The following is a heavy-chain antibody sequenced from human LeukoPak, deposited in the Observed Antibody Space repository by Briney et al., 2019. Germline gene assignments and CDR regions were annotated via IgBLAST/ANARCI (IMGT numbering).Heavy chain of an antibody. CDR1: GFTFSSYG. CDR3: AKDDYSKSYYFDY. CDR2: IRYDGSNK. D-gene: IGHD4-11*01. Sequence: GGSLRLSCAASGFTFSSYGMHWVRQAPGKGLEWVAFIRYDGSNKYYADSVKGRFTISRDNSKNTLYLQMNSLRAEDTAVYYCAKDDYSKSYYFDYWGQGTLVTVSS. V-gene: IGHV3-30*02. J-gene: IGHJ4*02.